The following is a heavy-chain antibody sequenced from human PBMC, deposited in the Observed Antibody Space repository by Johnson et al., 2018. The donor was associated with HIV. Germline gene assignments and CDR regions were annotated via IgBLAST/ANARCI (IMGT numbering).Heavy chain of an antibody. J-gene: IGHJ3*02. V-gene: IGHV3-30-3*01. Sequence: QMQLVESGGGVVQPGRSLRLSCAASGFTFSSYAMHWVRQAPGKGLEWVAVISYDGSNKYYADSVKGRFTISRDNSKNTLYLQMNSLRAEDTAVYYCARETDIAPYRGSYPIQAFDSWGQGTMVTVSS. D-gene: IGHD1-26*01. CDR1: GFTFSSYA. CDR3: ARETDIAPYRGSYPIQAFDS. CDR2: ISYDGSNK.